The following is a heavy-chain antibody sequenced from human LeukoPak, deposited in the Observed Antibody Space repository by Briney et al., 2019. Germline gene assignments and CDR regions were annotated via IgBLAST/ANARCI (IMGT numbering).Heavy chain of an antibody. V-gene: IGHV3-30*02. D-gene: IGHD6-6*01. Sequence: GGSLRLSCAVSGFNLNSYAMYWVRQAPGKGLEWVAVIRHDEANSFYADSVQGRFTISRDTSKKLLYLQMNSLRVEDAAVYYCAKEYTPSSPLGELDSWGQGTLVTVSS. CDR3: AKEYTPSSPLGELDS. J-gene: IGHJ4*02. CDR2: IRHDEANS. CDR1: GFNLNSYA.